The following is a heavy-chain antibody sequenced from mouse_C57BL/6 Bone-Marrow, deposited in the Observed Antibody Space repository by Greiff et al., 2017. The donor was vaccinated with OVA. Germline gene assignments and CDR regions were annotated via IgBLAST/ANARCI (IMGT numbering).Heavy chain of an antibody. J-gene: IGHJ4*01. CDR3: TTAQATFMDY. D-gene: IGHD3-2*02. CDR1: GFNIKDDY. V-gene: IGHV14-4*01. Sequence: EVKLQQSGAELVRPGASVKLSCTASGFNIKDDYMHWVKQRPEQGLEWIGWIDPENGDTEYASKFQGKATITADTSSNTAYLQLSSLTSEDTAVYYCTTAQATFMDYWVKEPQSPSPQ. CDR2: IDPENGDT.